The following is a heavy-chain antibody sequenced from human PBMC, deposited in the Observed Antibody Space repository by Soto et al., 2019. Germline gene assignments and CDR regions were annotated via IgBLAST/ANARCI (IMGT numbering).Heavy chain of an antibody. D-gene: IGHD6-13*01. CDR2: IIPIFGTA. V-gene: IGHV1-69*13. CDR3: ARGNSSSWSGPHWFDP. J-gene: IGHJ5*02. CDR1: GGTFSSYA. Sequence: SVKVSCKASGGTFSSYAISWVRQAPGQGLEWMGGIIPIFGTANYAQKFQGRVTITAGESTSTAYMELSSLRSEDTAVYYCARGNSSSWSGPHWFDPWGQGTLVTVSS.